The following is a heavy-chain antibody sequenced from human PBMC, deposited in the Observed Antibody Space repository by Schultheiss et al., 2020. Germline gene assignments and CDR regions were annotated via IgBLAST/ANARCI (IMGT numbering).Heavy chain of an antibody. CDR2: IYYSGST. CDR3: ARHDTDGWFGEWRANLGWFDP. V-gene: IGHV4-59*08. Sequence: SETLSLTCTVSGGSISSYYWSWIRQPPGKGLEWIGYIYYSGSTNYNPSLKSRVTISVDTSKNQFSLKLSSVTAADTAVYYCARHDTDGWFGEWRANLGWFDPWGQGTLVTVSS. J-gene: IGHJ5*02. CDR1: GGSISSYY. D-gene: IGHD3-10*01.